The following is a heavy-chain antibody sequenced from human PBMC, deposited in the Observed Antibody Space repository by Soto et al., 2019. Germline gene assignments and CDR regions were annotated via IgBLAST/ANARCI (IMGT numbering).Heavy chain of an antibody. CDR1: GGSISSSTYY. Sequence: ASETLSLTCTVSGGSISSSTYYWGWMRQPPGKGLEWIGNFFIGGNTYYNPSLKSRVTISVDTSKNQFSLKLSSVTAADTAVYYCARGYGRNFDYWGQGTLVTVSS. J-gene: IGHJ4*02. D-gene: IGHD5-18*01. CDR2: FFIGGNT. V-gene: IGHV4-39*07. CDR3: ARGYGRNFDY.